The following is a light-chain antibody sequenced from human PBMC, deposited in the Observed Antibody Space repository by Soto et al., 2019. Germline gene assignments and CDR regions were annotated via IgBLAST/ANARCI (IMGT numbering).Light chain of an antibody. CDR3: QQFLSAPLT. CDR1: HDITNF. CDR2: GAT. J-gene: IGKJ5*01. Sequence: DIQMTQSPSSLSASIGDRVTITCRASHDITNFLAWYRQKPGELPKLLISGATALQSGVPRRFSGSGSGTDFTLTIGSLQPEDVATYYCQQFLSAPLTFGQGTRLEIK. V-gene: IGKV1-27*01.